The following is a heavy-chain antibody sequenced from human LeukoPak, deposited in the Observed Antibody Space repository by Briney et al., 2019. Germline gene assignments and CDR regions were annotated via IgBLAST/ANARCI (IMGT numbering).Heavy chain of an antibody. V-gene: IGHV1-2*02. CDR3: AREGVVAVTAVTSDAFDF. J-gene: IGHJ3*01. CDR2: INPKDGVT. CDR1: GYSFTGYL. D-gene: IGHD2-21*02. Sequence: GASVKVSCKASGYSFTGYLVHRVRQAPGQGLQWLGWINPKDGVTKYVQNFQGRVTMTRDTSINTVYMELTRLRSDDSAVYYCAREGVVAVTAVTSDAFDFWGQGTMVTVSS.